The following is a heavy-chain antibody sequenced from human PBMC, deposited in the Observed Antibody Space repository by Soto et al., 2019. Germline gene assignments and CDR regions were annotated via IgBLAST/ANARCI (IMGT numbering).Heavy chain of an antibody. CDR1: GFTFSSYA. CDR2: ISYDGSNK. V-gene: IGHV3-30-3*01. J-gene: IGHJ6*02. Sequence: GGSLRLSCAASGFTFSSYAMHWVRQAPGKGLEWVAVISYDGSNKYYADSVKGRFTISRDNSKNTLYLQMNSLRAEDTAVYYCARDQSAFSPDYYYGMDVWGQGTTVTVSS. CDR3: ARDQSAFSPDYYYGMDV.